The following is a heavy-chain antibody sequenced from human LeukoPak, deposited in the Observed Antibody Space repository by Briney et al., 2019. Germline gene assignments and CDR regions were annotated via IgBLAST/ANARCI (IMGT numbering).Heavy chain of an antibody. Sequence: SVKVSCKASGGTFSSYAISWVRQAPGQGLEWMGRIIPIFGTANYAQKFQGRVTITTDESTSTAYMELRSLRSEDTAVYYCASEVTGNYGDYVSYYYYYMDVWGKGTTVTVSS. CDR3: ASEVTGNYGDYVSYYYYYMDV. J-gene: IGHJ6*03. D-gene: IGHD4-17*01. CDR1: GGTFSSYA. V-gene: IGHV1-69*05. CDR2: IIPIFGTA.